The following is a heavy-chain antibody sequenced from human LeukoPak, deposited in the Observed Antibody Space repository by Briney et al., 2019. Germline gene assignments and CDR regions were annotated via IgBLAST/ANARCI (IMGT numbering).Heavy chain of an antibody. CDR3: ARDAGTGTTGNYYYYMDV. J-gene: IGHJ6*03. CDR1: GGSISSYY. Sequence: SETLSLTCTVSGGSISSYYWSWIRQPAGKGLEWIGRIYTSGSTNYNPSLKSRVTISVDKSKNQFTLKLSSVTAADTAVYYCARDAGTGTTGNYYYYMDVWGKGTTVTVSS. V-gene: IGHV4-4*07. CDR2: IYTSGST. D-gene: IGHD1-7*01.